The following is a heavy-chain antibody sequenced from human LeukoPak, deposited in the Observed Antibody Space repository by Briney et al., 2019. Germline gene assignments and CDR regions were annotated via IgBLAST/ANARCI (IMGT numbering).Heavy chain of an antibody. CDR1: GGSFSGYY. D-gene: IGHD1-26*01. V-gene: IGHV4-34*01. Sequence: PSETLSLTCAVYGGSFSGYYWSWIRQPPGKGLEWIGEINHSGSTNYNPSLKSRVTISVDTSKNQFSLKLSSVTAADTAVYYCARGPYSGSYPSHYYYYGMDVWGQGTTVTVSS. CDR2: INHSGST. J-gene: IGHJ6*02. CDR3: ARGPYSGSYPSHYYYYGMDV.